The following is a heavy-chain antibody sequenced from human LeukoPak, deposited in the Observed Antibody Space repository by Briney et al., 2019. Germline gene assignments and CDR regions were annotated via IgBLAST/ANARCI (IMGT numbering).Heavy chain of an antibody. V-gene: IGHV5-51*01. D-gene: IGHD4-17*01. CDR3: ARQGRTNDYGDYGGY. J-gene: IGHJ4*02. CDR1: GYSFTSYW. CDR2: IYPGDSDT. Sequence: GESLKISRKGSGYSFTSYWIGWVRQMPGKGLEWMGIIYPGDSDTRYSPSFQGQVTISADKSISTAYLQWGSLKAPDTAMYYCARQGRTNDYGDYGGYWGQGTLVTVSS.